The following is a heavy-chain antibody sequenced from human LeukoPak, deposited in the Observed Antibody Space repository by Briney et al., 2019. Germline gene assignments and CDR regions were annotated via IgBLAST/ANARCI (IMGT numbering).Heavy chain of an antibody. D-gene: IGHD6-19*01. V-gene: IGHV3-13*01. J-gene: IGHJ4*02. CDR2: IGTAGDT. Sequence: SGGSLRLSCAASGFTFSSYDMHWVRQATGKGLEWVSAIGTAGDTYYPGSVKGRFTISRENAKNSLYLQMNSLRAGDTAVYYCARGANLYSSGWYGLSDIDYWGQGTLVTVSS. CDR3: ARGANLYSSGWYGLSDIDY. CDR1: GFTFSSYD.